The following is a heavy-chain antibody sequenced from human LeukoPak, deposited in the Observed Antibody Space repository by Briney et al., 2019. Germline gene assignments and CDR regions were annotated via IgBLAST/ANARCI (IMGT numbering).Heavy chain of an antibody. D-gene: IGHD3-3*01. CDR1: GGSISSYY. V-gene: IGHV4-4*09. CDR2: IYTSGST. Sequence: PSETLSLTCIVSGGSISSYYWSWIRQPPGKGLEWIGYIYTSGSTNYNPSLKSRVTISVDTSKNQFSLKLSSVTATDTAVYYCAGHVQDFWSGYYRALYFDYWGQGTLVTVSS. CDR3: AGHVQDFWSGYYRALYFDY. J-gene: IGHJ4*02.